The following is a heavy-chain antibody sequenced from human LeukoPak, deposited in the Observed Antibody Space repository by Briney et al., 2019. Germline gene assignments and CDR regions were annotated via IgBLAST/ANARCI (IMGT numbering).Heavy chain of an antibody. J-gene: IGHJ3*02. D-gene: IGHD2-15*01. Sequence: GESLKISFKGSGYSLTSYWIGWVRQMPGKGVEWMGIIYPGDSDTRYSPSFQGQVTISADKSISTAYLQWSSLKASDTAMYYCARQYCSGGSCYPNAFDIWGQGTMVTVSS. CDR1: GYSLTSYW. CDR3: ARQYCSGGSCYPNAFDI. CDR2: IYPGDSDT. V-gene: IGHV5-51*01.